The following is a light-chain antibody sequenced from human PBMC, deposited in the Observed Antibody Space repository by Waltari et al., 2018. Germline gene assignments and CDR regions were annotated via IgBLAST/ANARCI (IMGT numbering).Light chain of an antibody. V-gene: IGLV2-23*01. Sequence: QSALTQPASVSGSPGQSLTVPCTGTSSDVGSYNLVSWYQQHPGKAPKLMIYEGSKRPSGVSNRFSGSKSGNTASLTISGLQAEDEADYYCCSYAGSSTLLFGGGTKVTVL. CDR3: CSYAGSSTLL. J-gene: IGLJ2*01. CDR2: EGS. CDR1: SSDVGSYNL.